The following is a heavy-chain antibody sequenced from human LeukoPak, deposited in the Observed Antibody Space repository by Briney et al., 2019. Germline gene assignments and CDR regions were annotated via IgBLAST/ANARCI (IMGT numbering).Heavy chain of an antibody. Sequence: SGPTLLQPTQPLTLTCTFSGFSLSTSGVGVGWIRQPPGKALEWLALIYWNDDKRYSPSLKSRLTITKDTSKNQVVLTMTNMDPVDTATYYCAHSEDDKYYSYGMDVWGQGTTATVSS. V-gene: IGHV2-5*01. CDR3: AHSEDDKYYSYGMDV. J-gene: IGHJ6*02. D-gene: IGHD2-15*01. CDR1: GFSLSTSGVG. CDR2: IYWNDDK.